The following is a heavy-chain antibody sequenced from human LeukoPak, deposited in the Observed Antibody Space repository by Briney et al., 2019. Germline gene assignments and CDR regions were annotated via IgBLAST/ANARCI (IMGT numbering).Heavy chain of an antibody. CDR1: GFTLSSYV. CDR3: ARDSYCGGDCWVPAYFDY. CDR2: ISYDGSNK. J-gene: IGHJ4*02. D-gene: IGHD2-21*02. V-gene: IGHV3-30*04. Sequence: PGGSLRLSCAASGFTLSSYVMHWVRQAPGKGLEWVAVISYDGSNKYYADSVKGRFTISRDNSKNSLYLQMNSLRAEDTAVYYCARDSYCGGDCWVPAYFDYWGQGTLVTVSS.